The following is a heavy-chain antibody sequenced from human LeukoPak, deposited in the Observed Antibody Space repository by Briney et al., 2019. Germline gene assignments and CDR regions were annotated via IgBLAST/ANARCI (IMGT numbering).Heavy chain of an antibody. D-gene: IGHD6-13*01. J-gene: IGHJ4*02. CDR1: GGSISSYY. Sequence: SETLSLTCTVSGGSISSYYWSWIRQPPGKGLEWIGYIYYSGSNNYNPSLKSRVTISVDTSKNQFSLKLSSVTAADTAVYYCARAEQQLGYYFDYWGQGTLVTVSS. CDR3: ARAEQQLGYYFDY. V-gene: IGHV4-59*01. CDR2: IYYSGSN.